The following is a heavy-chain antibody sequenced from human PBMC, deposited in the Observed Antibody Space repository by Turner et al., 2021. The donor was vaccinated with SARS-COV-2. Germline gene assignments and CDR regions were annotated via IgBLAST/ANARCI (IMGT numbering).Heavy chain of an antibody. J-gene: IGHJ5*02. CDR1: GGSISSSSYY. V-gene: IGHV4-39*01. Sequence: QLQLLESGPGLVKPSETLSLTCTVSGGSISSSSYYWGWIRQPPGKGLEWIGSIYYSGSTYYNPSLKRRVTISVDTSKNQFSLKLTSVTAADTAVYFCARHWEVAAAAYLARFDPWGQGTLVTVSS. CDR3: ARHWEVAAAAYLARFDP. D-gene: IGHD6-13*01. CDR2: IYYSGST.